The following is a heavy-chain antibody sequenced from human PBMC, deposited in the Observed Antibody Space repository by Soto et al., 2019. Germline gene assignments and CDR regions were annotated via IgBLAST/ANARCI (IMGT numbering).Heavy chain of an antibody. D-gene: IGHD3-3*01. CDR3: AKEARAYYDFWSGPMDV. V-gene: IGHV3-30*18. J-gene: IGHJ6*02. CDR2: ISYDGSNK. Sequence: GGSLRLSCAASGFPFSSYGMQWVPQALGKGREWVAVISYDGSNKYYADYVKGLFTISRDNSKNTLYMQMRSLRAEDTAVYYCAKEARAYYDFWSGPMDVWAQGATVTVSS. CDR1: GFPFSSYG.